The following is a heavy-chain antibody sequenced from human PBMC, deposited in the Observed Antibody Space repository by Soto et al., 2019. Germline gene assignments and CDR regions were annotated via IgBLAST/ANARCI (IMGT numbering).Heavy chain of an antibody. CDR1: GFTFSNYW. V-gene: IGHV3-74*01. CDR3: ARVTSSGWG. CDR2: INNDGSST. J-gene: IGHJ3*01. D-gene: IGHD6-19*01. Sequence: GGSLRLSCAASGFTFSNYWLHWVRQAPGKGLVWVSYINNDGSSTTYADSVKGRFTISRDNAKNTLSLQMNGLRAEDTAVYYCARVTSSGWGWGQGTMVTVSS.